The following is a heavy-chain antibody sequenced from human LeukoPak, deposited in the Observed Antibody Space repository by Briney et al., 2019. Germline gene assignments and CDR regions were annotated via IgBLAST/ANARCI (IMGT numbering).Heavy chain of an antibody. CDR2: IRYDGSDK. CDR3: AKDLDIVATITGN. V-gene: IGHV3-30*02. D-gene: IGHD5-12*01. CDR1: GFTFSSYG. Sequence: GGSLRLSCAASGFTFSSYGMHWVRQAPGKGLEWVAFIRYDGSDKSYADSVKGRFTISRDNSKNTLYLQMNSLRAEDTAVYYCAKDLDIVATITGNWGQGTLVTVSS. J-gene: IGHJ4*02.